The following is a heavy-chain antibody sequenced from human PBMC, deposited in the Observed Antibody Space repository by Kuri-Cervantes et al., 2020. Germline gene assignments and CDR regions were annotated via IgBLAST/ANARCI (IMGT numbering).Heavy chain of an antibody. D-gene: IGHD4-17*01. CDR1: GYTFTSYA. Sequence: ASVKVSCKASGYTFTSYAMHWVRQAPGQRLEWMGWINAGNGNTKYSQKFQGRDTITRDTSASTAYMELSSLRSEDTAVYYCARAGEDYYYMDVWGKGTTVTVSS. CDR2: INAGNGNT. CDR3: ARAGEDYYYMDV. V-gene: IGHV1-3*01. J-gene: IGHJ6*03.